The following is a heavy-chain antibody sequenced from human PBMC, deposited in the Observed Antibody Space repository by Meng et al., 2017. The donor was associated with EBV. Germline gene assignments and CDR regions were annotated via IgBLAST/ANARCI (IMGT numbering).Heavy chain of an antibody. D-gene: IGHD6-13*01. CDR2: IYWDDDK. CDR1: GFSLSTSGVG. CDR3: AHRRDEYSSSWYGWFDP. Sequence: ITLKESCPTLLKPTQTPTLTCTFSGFSLSTSGVGVGWIRQPPGKALEWLALIYWDDDKRYSPSLKSRLTITKDTSKNQVVLTMTNMDPVDTATYYCAHRRDEYSSSWYGWFDPWGQGTLVTVSS. J-gene: IGHJ5*02. V-gene: IGHV2-5*02.